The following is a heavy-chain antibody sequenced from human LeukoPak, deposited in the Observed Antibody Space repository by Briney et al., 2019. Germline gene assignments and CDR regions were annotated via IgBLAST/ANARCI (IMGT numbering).Heavy chain of an antibody. V-gene: IGHV4-39*07. D-gene: IGHD5-18*01. CDR3: AKARGYSYGPIDY. CDR1: GGSINSYY. J-gene: IGHJ4*02. Sequence: SETLSLTCTVSGGSINSYYWGWIRQPPGKGLEWIGSIYYSGSTYYNPSLKSRVTISVDTSKNQFSLKLSSVTAADTAVYYCAKARGYSYGPIDYWGQGTLVTVSS. CDR2: IYYSGST.